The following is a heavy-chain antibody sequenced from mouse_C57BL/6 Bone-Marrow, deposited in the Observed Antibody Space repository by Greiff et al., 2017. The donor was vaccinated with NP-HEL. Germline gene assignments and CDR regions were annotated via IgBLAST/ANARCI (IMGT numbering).Heavy chain of an antibody. J-gene: IGHJ1*03. CDR3: ARGGYDGYWYFDV. V-gene: IGHV1-47*01. CDR2: FHPYNDDT. CDR1: GYTFTTYP. Sequence: QVQLKESGAELVTPGASVKMSCKASGYTFTTYPIEWMKQNHGKSLEWIGNFHPYNDDTKYNEKFKGKATLTVEKSSSTVYLELSRLTSDDSAVYYCARGGYDGYWYFDVWGTGTTVTVSS. D-gene: IGHD2-3*01.